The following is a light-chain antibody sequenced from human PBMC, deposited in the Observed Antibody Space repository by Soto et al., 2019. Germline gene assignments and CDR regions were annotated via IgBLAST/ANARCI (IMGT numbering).Light chain of an antibody. J-gene: IGLJ3*02. CDR2: EVS. V-gene: IGLV2-8*01. Sequence: QSVLTQPPSASGSPGQSVTISCTGTSSDVGGYNYVSWYQQHPGKAPKLMIYEVSKRPSGVPDRFSGSKSGITASLPVSGLQAVYEADYYCSSYAGSNNLVFGGGTQLTVL. CDR3: SSYAGSNNLV. CDR1: SSDVGGYNY.